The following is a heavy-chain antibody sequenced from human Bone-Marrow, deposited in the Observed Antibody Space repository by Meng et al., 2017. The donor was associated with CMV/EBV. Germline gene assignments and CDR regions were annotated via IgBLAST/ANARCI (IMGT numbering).Heavy chain of an antibody. CDR3: ARHSEGPFYYHYGVDV. Sequence: ASVKVSCKASGYTFTSYDIGWVRQAPGQGLEWMGWISAYNGNTNYAQKLQGRVTMTTDTSTSTAYMELRSLRSDDTAVYYCARHSEGPFYYHYGVDVWGQGTTVTVSS. CDR1: GYTFTSYD. D-gene: IGHD5-18*01. J-gene: IGHJ6*02. V-gene: IGHV1-18*01. CDR2: ISAYNGNT.